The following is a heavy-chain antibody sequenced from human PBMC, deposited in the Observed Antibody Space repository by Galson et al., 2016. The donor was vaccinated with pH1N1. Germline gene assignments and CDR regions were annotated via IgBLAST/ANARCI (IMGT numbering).Heavy chain of an antibody. Sequence: SLRLSCAVSGFTFRNYGKHWVRQAPGKGLEWVAVIWFDGSNKYYADSVKGRFTVSRDNSKNTLYLQMNSLRPEDTAMYYCAKDPGGGAVTMFYFDYWGQGTLVTVSS. CDR1: GFTFRNYG. CDR3: AKDPGGGAVTMFYFDY. D-gene: IGHD4-17*01. CDR2: IWFDGSNK. J-gene: IGHJ4*02. V-gene: IGHV3-30*18.